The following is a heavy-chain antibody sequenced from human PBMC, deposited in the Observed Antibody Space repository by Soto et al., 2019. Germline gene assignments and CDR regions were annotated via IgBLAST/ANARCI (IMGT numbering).Heavy chain of an antibody. Sequence: ASVKVSCKASGYTFIGCYIHWVRQAPGQGLEWMGWINPNSGDTDYAQNFQGRVTMTRDTSISTGYMELSRLRSDDTAMYYCAREDYRSVYSTGMDVWGQGTTVTVSS. J-gene: IGHJ6*02. CDR1: GYTFIGCY. V-gene: IGHV1-2*02. CDR3: AREDYRSVYSTGMDV. D-gene: IGHD3-3*01. CDR2: INPNSGDT.